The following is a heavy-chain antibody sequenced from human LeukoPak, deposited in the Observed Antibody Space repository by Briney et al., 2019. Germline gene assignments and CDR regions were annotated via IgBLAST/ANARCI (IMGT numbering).Heavy chain of an antibody. D-gene: IGHD2-15*01. CDR2: INPNSGGT. J-gene: IGHJ5*02. CDR1: GYTFTAYY. CDR3: GSVNCSGGTCRNWFDP. Sequence: ASVKVSCRASGYTFTAYYMHWVRQAPGQGLEWMGWINPNSGGTNYAQKFQGRVTMTRDTSISTAYMELNRLTYDDTAVYYCGSVNCSGGTCRNWFDPWGQGTLVTVSS. V-gene: IGHV1-2*02.